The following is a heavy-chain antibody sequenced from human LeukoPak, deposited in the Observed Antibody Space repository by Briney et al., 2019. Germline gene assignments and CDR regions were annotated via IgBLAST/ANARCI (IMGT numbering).Heavy chain of an antibody. CDR3: ARHEEEDGYNAKTFDY. CDR1: GGSISSSTNF. J-gene: IGHJ4*02. D-gene: IGHD5-24*01. CDR2: TYYSRNT. Sequence: WETLSLTCTVSGGSISSSTNFWGWGRQAPGRGLEWLASTYYSRNTYYNPSLKSRVTIFVDTSKNQFSLKLSSVTAADTAVYYCARHEEEDGYNAKTFDYWGQGTLVTVSS. V-gene: IGHV4-39*01.